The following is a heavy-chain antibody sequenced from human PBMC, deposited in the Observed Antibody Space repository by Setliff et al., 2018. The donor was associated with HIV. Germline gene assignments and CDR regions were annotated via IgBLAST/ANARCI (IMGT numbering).Heavy chain of an antibody. J-gene: IGHJ4*02. D-gene: IGHD5-12*01. CDR1: GGSITSGSDY. Sequence: SETLSLTCTVSGGSITSGSDYWSWIRQPAGEGLEWIGHIHVSGTTNYNPSLKSRVTISIDTSKHQFSLKLTSVTAADTAVYYCARIASDDYPDYWGQGTLVTVSS. V-gene: IGHV4-61*09. CDR3: ARIASDDYPDY. CDR2: IHVSGTT.